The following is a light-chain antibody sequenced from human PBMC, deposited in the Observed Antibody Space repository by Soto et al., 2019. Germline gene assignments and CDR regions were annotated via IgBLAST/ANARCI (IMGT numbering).Light chain of an antibody. CDR2: STN. V-gene: IGLV7-43*01. J-gene: IGLJ2*01. CDR1: TGAVTSGFY. CDR3: LLSFGGSQV. Sequence: QAVVTQESSLTVSPGGTVTLTCASSTGAVTSGFYPSWFQQKPGQAPKALIYSTNNKDSCTPARFSGSIPGDKAALTVSGVQPEDEADYYCLLSFGGSQVFGGGTKLTVL.